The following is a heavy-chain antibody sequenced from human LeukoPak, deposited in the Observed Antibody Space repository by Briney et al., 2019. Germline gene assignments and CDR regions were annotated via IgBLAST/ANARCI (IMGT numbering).Heavy chain of an antibody. D-gene: IGHD1-1*01. CDR1: GFIFSTYG. CDR2: IRYDGSNK. J-gene: IGHJ4*02. V-gene: IGHV3-30*02. CDR3: AKDKDPWKSTSISDFDY. Sequence: PGGSLRLSCAASGFIFSTYGMHWVRQAPGKGLEWVAFIRYDGSNKYYADSVKGRFTISRDNSKNTLYLQMNSLRAEDTAVYFCAKDKDPWKSTSISDFDYWGQGTLVTVSS.